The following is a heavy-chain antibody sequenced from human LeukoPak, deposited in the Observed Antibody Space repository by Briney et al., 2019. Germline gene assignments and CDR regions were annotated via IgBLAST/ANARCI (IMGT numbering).Heavy chain of an antibody. CDR2: IRYDGSNK. V-gene: IGHV3-30*02. J-gene: IGHJ4*02. CDR1: GFTFSSYG. CDR3: AKVGSKVVPAAMSYPIGGSHFDY. D-gene: IGHD2-2*01. Sequence: GGSLRLSCAASGFTFSSYGMHWVRQAPGKGLEWVAFIRYDGSNKYYADSVKGRFTISRDNSKNTLYLQMNSLRAEDTAVYYCAKVGSKVVPAAMSYPIGGSHFDYWGQGTLVTVSS.